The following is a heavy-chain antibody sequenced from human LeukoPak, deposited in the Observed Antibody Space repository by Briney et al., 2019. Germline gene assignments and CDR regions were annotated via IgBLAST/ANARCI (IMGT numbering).Heavy chain of an antibody. D-gene: IGHD3-10*01. CDR3: ARDLSGSNYYASGSYAD. Sequence: ASVKVSCKASGYTFTSYGISWVRQAPGQGLEWMGWISAYNGNTNYAQNLQGRVTMTTDTSTSTAYMELTSLRPEDTAVYYCARDLSGSNYYASGSYADWGQGTLVTVSS. CDR1: GYTFTSYG. V-gene: IGHV1-18*01. J-gene: IGHJ4*02. CDR2: ISAYNGNT.